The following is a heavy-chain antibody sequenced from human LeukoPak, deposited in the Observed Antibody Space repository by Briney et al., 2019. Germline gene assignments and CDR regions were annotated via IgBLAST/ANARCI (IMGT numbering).Heavy chain of an antibody. CDR3: ARLRRALDY. CDR2: IYYSGST. V-gene: IGHV4-59*08. CDR1: GGSISSYY. Sequence: PSETLSLTCTVSGGSISSYYWSWIRQPLEKGPEWIGYIYYSGSTNYNPSLKSRVTISVDTSKNQFSLKLSSVTAADTAVYYCARLRRALDYWGQGTLVTVSS. J-gene: IGHJ4*02.